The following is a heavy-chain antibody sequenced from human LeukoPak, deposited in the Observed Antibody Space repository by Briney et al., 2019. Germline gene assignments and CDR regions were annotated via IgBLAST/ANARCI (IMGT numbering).Heavy chain of an antibody. CDR3: AKQLGYCSDGSCYFPY. CDR2: ISNSGGYT. D-gene: IGHD2-15*01. Sequence: PGGSLRLSCAASGFTVSSNYMSWVRQAPGKGLEWVSAISNSGGYTYYADSVQGRFTISRDNSKSTLCLQMNSLRAEDTAVYYCAKQLGYCSDGSCYFPYWGQGTLVTVSS. V-gene: IGHV3-23*01. J-gene: IGHJ4*02. CDR1: GFTVSSNY.